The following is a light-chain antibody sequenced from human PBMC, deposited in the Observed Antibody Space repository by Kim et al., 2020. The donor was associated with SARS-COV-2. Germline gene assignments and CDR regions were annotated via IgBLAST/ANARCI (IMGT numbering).Light chain of an antibody. CDR2: GAS. CDR1: QSISSRY. Sequence: SPGESAPRSCRARQSISSRYLAWYQQKPGQAPRLLIYGASSRGTGIPDRFSGSGSGTDFTLTISGLEPEDSAVYYCQQYGRSPLTFGGGTKVDIK. CDR3: QQYGRSPLT. J-gene: IGKJ4*01. V-gene: IGKV3-20*01.